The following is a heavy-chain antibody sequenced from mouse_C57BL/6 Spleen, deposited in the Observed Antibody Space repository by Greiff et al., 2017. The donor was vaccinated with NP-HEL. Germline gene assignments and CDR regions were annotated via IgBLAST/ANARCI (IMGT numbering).Heavy chain of an antibody. D-gene: IGHD2-4*01. CDR2: IYPGDGDT. J-gene: IGHJ4*01. V-gene: IGHV1-80*01. CDR1: GYAFSSYW. Sequence: QVQLKQSGAELVKPGASVKISCKASGYAFSSYWMNWVKQRPGKGLEWIGQIYPGDGDTNYNGKFKGKATLTADKSSSTAYMQLSSLTSEDSAVYFCARYYDYDEDYAMDYWGQGTSVTVSS. CDR3: ARYYDYDEDYAMDY.